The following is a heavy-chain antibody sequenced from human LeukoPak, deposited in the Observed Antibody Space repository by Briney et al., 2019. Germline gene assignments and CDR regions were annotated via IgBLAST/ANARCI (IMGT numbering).Heavy chain of an antibody. Sequence: GGSLRLSCAASGFTFSSYSMNWVRQAPGKGLEWVSSISSSSSYIYYADSVKGRFTISRDKSKNTLYLQMNSLRAEDTAVYYCAKVPRDGYNLYFDYWGQGTLVTVSS. CDR3: AKVPRDGYNLYFDY. CDR2: ISSSSSYI. CDR1: GFTFSSYS. D-gene: IGHD5-24*01. J-gene: IGHJ4*02. V-gene: IGHV3-21*04.